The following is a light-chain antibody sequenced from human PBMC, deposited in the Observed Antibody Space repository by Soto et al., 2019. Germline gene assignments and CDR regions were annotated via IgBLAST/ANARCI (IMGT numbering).Light chain of an antibody. CDR2: EVR. CDR1: SSDIGSYNN. Sequence: QSVLTQPASVSGSPGQSITISCTGTSSDIGSYNNVAWYQQFPGKTPKLIIYEVRNRPSGVSFRFSGSKSGNTASLTISGLQAEDEADYYCISYRGSDTAYVFGTGTKVTVL. CDR3: ISYRGSDTAYV. J-gene: IGLJ1*01. V-gene: IGLV2-14*01.